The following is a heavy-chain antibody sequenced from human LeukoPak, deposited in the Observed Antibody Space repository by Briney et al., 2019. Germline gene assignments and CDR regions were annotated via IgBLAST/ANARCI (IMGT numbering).Heavy chain of an antibody. CDR1: GGSISSSSYY. D-gene: IGHD3-16*01. Sequence: SETLSLTCTVSGGSISSSSYYWGWIRQPPGKGLEWIGSIYHSGNTYYNPSLKSRVTISIDTSKNQFSLKVSSVTAADTAVYYCARDMMGHDDAFDIWGQGTRVTVSS. V-gene: IGHV4-39*07. J-gene: IGHJ3*02. CDR2: IYHSGNT. CDR3: ARDMMGHDDAFDI.